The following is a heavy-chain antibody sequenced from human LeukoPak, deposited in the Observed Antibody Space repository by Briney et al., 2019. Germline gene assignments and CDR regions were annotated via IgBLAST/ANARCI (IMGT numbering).Heavy chain of an antibody. D-gene: IGHD1-1*01. J-gene: IGHJ4*02. CDR1: GFTFSNYR. CDR2: INGDGNRL. Sequence: PGGSLRLSCAASGFTFSNYRLHWVRQVPGKGLMWVSRINGDGNRLNYADSVKGRFTISRDNAKNTLYLQMNSLRAEDSAVYYCAAGPAGNGHLSSYWGQGTRVTVSS. V-gene: IGHV3-74*01. CDR3: AAGPAGNGHLSSY.